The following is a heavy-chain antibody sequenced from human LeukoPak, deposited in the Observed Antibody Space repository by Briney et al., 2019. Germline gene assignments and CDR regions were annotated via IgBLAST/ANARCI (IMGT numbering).Heavy chain of an antibody. CDR1: GFTFSTFW. Sequence: QPGGSLRLSCAPSGFTFSTFWMSWVRQAPGKGLEWVANIKHDGSEKYYVDSVKGRFTISGDNAKNSLYLQMNSLRAEDTAVYYCARGATYYDFWSGLKVSDCWGQGTLVTVSS. J-gene: IGHJ4*02. D-gene: IGHD3-3*01. V-gene: IGHV3-7*01. CDR2: IKHDGSEK. CDR3: ARGATYYDFWSGLKVSDC.